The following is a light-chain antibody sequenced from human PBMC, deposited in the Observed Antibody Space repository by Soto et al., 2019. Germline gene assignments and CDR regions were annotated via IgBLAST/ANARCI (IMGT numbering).Light chain of an antibody. J-gene: IGLJ3*02. CDR3: QSRDSSLSSSWV. CDR1: SSNIGADFD. Sequence: QSVLTQPPSVSGAPGQTVTISCTGSSSNIGADFDVHWYQHLPGTATKLLISRNDNRPSGVPDRFSGSKSGTSASLAITGLQVEDEGDYYCQSRDSSLSSSWVFGGGTKVTVL. CDR2: RND. V-gene: IGLV1-40*01.